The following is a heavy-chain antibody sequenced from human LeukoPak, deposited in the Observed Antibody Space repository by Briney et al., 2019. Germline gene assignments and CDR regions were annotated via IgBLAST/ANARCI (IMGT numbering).Heavy chain of an antibody. CDR1: GGSFSGYY. CDR3: ARGVSSMVVTKRRAFGI. Sequence: SETLSLTCAVYGGSFSGYYWSWIRQPPGKGLEWIGEINHSGSTNYNPSLKSRVTISVDTSKNQFSLKLSSVTAADTAVYYCARGVSSMVVTKRRAFGIWGQGTMVTVSS. V-gene: IGHV4-34*01. D-gene: IGHD4-23*01. J-gene: IGHJ3*02. CDR2: INHSGST.